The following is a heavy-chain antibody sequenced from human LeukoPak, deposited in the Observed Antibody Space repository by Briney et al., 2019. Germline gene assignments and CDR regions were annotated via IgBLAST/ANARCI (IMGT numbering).Heavy chain of an antibody. CDR1: GFTFSSYS. CDR3: ARVAYDSSGYQAHAFDI. Sequence: GGSLRLSCAASGFTFSSYSMNWVRQAPGKGLEWVSSISSSSSYIYYADSVKGRFTISRDNAKNSLYLQMNSLRAEDTAVYYCARVAYDSSGYQAHAFDIWGQGTMVTVSS. CDR2: ISSSSSYI. D-gene: IGHD3-22*01. V-gene: IGHV3-21*01. J-gene: IGHJ3*02.